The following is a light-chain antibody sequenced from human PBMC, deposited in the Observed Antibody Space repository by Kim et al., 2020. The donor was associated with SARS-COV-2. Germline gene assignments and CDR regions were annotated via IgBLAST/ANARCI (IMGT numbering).Light chain of an antibody. J-gene: IGKJ4*01. CDR3: QQHNKWPLT. Sequence: EIVMTQSPATLSVSLGERATLSCRASETVKTFLAWYQQKPGQAPRLLIYAASTRATGIPARFSGSGSGTDFTVTIDSLQSEDAAVYYCQQHNKWPLTFGGGTKVEIK. CDR2: AAS. CDR1: ETVKTF. V-gene: IGKV3-15*01.